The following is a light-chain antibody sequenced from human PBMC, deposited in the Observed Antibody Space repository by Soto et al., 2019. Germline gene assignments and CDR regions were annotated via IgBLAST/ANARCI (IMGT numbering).Light chain of an antibody. Sequence: QSALTQPASVSGSPGQSITISCTGTSSDVGGYNYVSWYQQHPDKAPKLMIYDVSNRPSGVSNRFSGSKSGNTASLTISGLQAEDEADYYCSSYTSSSTLPYVFGTGTKRTVL. CDR1: SSDVGGYNY. J-gene: IGLJ1*01. CDR2: DVS. CDR3: SSYTSSSTLPYV. V-gene: IGLV2-14*01.